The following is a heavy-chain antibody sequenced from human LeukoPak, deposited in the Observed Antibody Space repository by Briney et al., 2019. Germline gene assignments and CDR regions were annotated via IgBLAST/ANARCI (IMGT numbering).Heavy chain of an antibody. CDR2: IIPIFGTA. CDR1: GGTFSSYA. J-gene: IGHJ3*02. V-gene: IGHV1-69*13. D-gene: IGHD3/OR15-3a*01. Sequence: SVKVSCKASGGTFSSYAISWVRQAPGQGLEWMGGIIPIFGTANYAQKFQGRVTITADESTSTAYMELSSLRSEDTAVYYCARLTEGLVQFLYAFDNLGQGTNVT. CDR3: ARLTEGLVQFLYAFDN.